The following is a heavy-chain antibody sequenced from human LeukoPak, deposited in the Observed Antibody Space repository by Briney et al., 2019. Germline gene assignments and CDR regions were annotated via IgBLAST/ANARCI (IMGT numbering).Heavy chain of an antibody. J-gene: IGHJ4*02. CDR3: ASMVLGAAAGIEGEETFDY. D-gene: IGHD6-13*01. V-gene: IGHV1-69*13. CDR2: IISIFGTA. CDR1: GGTFSSYA. Sequence: SVKVSCKASGGTFSSYAISWVRQAPGQGLEWMGGIISIFGTANYAQKFQGRVMITADESTSTAYMELSSLRSEDTAVYYCASMVLGAAAGIEGEETFDYWGQGTLVTVSS.